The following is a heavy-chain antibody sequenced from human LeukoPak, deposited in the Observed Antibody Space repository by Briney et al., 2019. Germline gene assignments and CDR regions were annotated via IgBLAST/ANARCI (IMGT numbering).Heavy chain of an antibody. CDR2: IRYDGSNK. CDR1: GFTFSSYG. D-gene: IGHD1-1*01. V-gene: IGHV3-30*02. CDR3: AKVQLERRWDAFDI. Sequence: PGGSLRLSCAASGFTFSSYGMHWVRQAPGKGLEWVAFIRYDGSNKYYADSVKGRFTISRDNAKNSLYLQMNSLRAEDMALYYCAKVQLERRWDAFDIWGQGTMVTVSS. J-gene: IGHJ3*02.